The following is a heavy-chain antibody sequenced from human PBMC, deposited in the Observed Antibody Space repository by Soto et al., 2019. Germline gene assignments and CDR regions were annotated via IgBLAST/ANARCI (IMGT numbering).Heavy chain of an antibody. CDR3: ARQIYDSDTGPDFQYYFDS. J-gene: IGHJ4*02. V-gene: IGHV5-10-1*01. CDR2: IDPSDSQT. D-gene: IGHD3-22*01. Sequence: GESLKISCKGSGYSFAGYWITWVRQKPGKGLEWMGRIDPSDSQTYYSPSFRGHVTISATKSITTVFLQWSSLRASDTAMYYCARQIYDSDTGPDFQYYFDSWGQGTPVTVSS. CDR1: GYSFAGYW.